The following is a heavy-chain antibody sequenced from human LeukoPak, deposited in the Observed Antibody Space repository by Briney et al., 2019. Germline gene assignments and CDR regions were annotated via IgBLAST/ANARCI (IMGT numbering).Heavy chain of an antibody. J-gene: IGHJ3*02. Sequence: ASVKVSCKASGYSFNSQGMNWVRQAPGQGLEWMGWINADSGNPTYAQGFTGRFVFSLDSSVSTAYLQISNLMPEDTAKYYCAREILRFDIWGQGTMVTVSS. V-gene: IGHV7-4-1*02. CDR1: GYSFNSQG. CDR2: INADSGNP. CDR3: AREILRFDI.